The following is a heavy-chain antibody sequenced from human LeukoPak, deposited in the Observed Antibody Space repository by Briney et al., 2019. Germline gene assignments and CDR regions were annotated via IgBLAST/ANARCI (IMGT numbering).Heavy chain of an antibody. CDR3: ARCRIVLIDTAMVNGYFDY. J-gene: IGHJ4*02. V-gene: IGHV1-69*05. D-gene: IGHD5-18*01. Sequence: GASVKVSRKASGGTFSSYAISWVRQAPGQGLEWMGRIIPIFGTANYAQKFQGRVTITTDESTSTAYMELSSLRSEDTAVSYCARCRIVLIDTAMVNGYFDYWGQGTLVTVSS. CDR2: IIPIFGTA. CDR1: GGTFSSYA.